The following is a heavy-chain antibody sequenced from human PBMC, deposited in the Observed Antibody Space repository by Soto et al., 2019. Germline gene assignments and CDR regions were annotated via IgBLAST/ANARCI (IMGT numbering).Heavy chain of an antibody. CDR1: GGSISNGYH. CDR2: ICHTGTT. V-gene: IGHV4-38-2*01. CDR3: PRTHNFGYYPF. J-gene: IGHJ4*02. D-gene: IGHD3-3*01. Sequence: PSETLSLTCSVAGGSISNGYHWGWIRPPPGMRLEWVASICHTGTTYYNPSLTSRVTISVDTSKNQFSLKLTSVTAADSSVYSCPRTHNFGYYPFCGQGTMVSVSS.